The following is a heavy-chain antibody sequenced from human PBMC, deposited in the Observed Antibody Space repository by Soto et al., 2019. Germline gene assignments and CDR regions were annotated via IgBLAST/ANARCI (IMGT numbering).Heavy chain of an antibody. V-gene: IGHV4-30-2*01. Sequence: SETLSLTCAVSGGSISSGGYSWSWIRQPPGKGLEWIGYIYHSGSTYYNPSLKSRVTISVDRSKNQFSLKLSSVTAADTAVYYCARGSAFPLYYDYVWGSYRKENWFDPWGQGTLVTVSS. CDR2: IYHSGST. CDR1: GGSISSGGYS. J-gene: IGHJ5*02. D-gene: IGHD3-16*02. CDR3: ARGSAFPLYYDYVWGSYRKENWFDP.